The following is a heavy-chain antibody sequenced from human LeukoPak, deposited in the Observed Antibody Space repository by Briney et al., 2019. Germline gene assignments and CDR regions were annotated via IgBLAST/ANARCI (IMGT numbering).Heavy chain of an antibody. D-gene: IGHD6-13*01. J-gene: IGHJ4*02. CDR1: GYTFTGYY. V-gene: IGHV1-2*06. CDR3: ARDGYSSSWYDY. CDR2: INPNSGGT. Sequence: ASVKVSCKASGYTFTGYYMHWVRQAPGQGLEWMGRINPNSGGTNYAQKFQGTVTMTRDTSISTAYMELSRLRSDDTAVYYCARDGYSSSWYDYWGQGTLVTVSS.